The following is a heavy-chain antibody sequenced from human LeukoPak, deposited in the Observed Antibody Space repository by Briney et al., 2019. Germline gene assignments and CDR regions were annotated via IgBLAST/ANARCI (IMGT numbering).Heavy chain of an antibody. CDR1: GFTFSSYW. CDR2: IKQDGSEK. Sequence: GGSLRLSSAASGFTFSSYWMSWVRQAPGKGLEWVADIKQDGSEKYYVDSVKGRFTISRDNAKNSLYLQMNSLRAEDTAVYYCALTPDYYGSGSFDYWGQGTLVTVSS. V-gene: IGHV3-7*01. CDR3: ALTPDYYGSGSFDY. J-gene: IGHJ4*02. D-gene: IGHD3-10*01.